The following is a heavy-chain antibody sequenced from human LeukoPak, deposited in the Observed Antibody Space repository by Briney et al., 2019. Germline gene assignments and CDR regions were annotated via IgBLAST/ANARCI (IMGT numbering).Heavy chain of an antibody. CDR1: GGSISSYY. CDR2: IYYSGST. CDR3: ARQYYYGSGSYYRGFDY. D-gene: IGHD3-10*01. Sequence: SSETLSLTCTVSGGSISSYYWSWIRQPPGKGLEWIGYIYYSGSTNYNPSLKSRVTISVDTSKNQFSLKLSSVTAADTAVYYCARQYYYGSGSYYRGFDYWGQGTLVTVSS. V-gene: IGHV4-59*08. J-gene: IGHJ4*02.